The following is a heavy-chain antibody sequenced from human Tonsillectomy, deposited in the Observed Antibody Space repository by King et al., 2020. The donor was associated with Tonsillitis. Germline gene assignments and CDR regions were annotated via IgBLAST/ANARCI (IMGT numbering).Heavy chain of an antibody. CDR2: IIPIFGTA. CDR3: YAQIAAAGMGPPVY. Sequence: QLVQSGAEVKKPGSSVKVSCKASGGTFSSYAISWVRQAPGQGLEWMGGIIPIFGTANYAQKFQGRVTITADESTSTAYMELSSLRSEDTAVYYCYAQIAAAGMGPPVYWGQGTLVTVSS. V-gene: IGHV1-69*01. CDR1: GGTFSSYA. J-gene: IGHJ4*02. D-gene: IGHD6-13*01.